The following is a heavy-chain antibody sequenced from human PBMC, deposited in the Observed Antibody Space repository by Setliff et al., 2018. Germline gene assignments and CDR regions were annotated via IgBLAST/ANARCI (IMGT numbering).Heavy chain of an antibody. Sequence: SETLSLTCTVSGASITTSNSYWGWIRQPPGKGLEWIAHIYYSGNTFYNPSLGSRLTISGDTSKNQFSLRLRFVTAADAAVYYCVRQFRMGTLAGGPPESWGPGTLVTVSS. CDR3: VRQFRMGTLAGGPPES. D-gene: IGHD3-3*02. V-gene: IGHV4-39*01. CDR1: GASITTSNSY. CDR2: IYYSGNT. J-gene: IGHJ5*02.